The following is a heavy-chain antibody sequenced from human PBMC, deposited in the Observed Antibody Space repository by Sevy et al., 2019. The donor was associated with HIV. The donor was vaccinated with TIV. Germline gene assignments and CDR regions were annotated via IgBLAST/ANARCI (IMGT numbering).Heavy chain of an antibody. CDR1: GYTFTSYG. V-gene: IGHV1-18*01. J-gene: IGHJ4*02. D-gene: IGHD3-3*01. CDR3: ARDHRGFLEWLGSSDY. CDR2: ISAYNGNT. Sequence: ASVKVSCKASGYTFTSYGISWVRQAPGQGLEWMGWISAYNGNTNYAQKLQGRVTMTTDTSTSTAYMELRSLRSDDTAAYYCARDHRGFLEWLGSSDYWGQGTLVTVSS.